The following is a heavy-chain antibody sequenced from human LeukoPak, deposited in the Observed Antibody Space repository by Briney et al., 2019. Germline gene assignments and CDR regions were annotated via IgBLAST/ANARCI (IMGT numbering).Heavy chain of an antibody. J-gene: IGHJ6*03. Sequence: SETLSLTCTVSGGSISAYYWSWIRRPPGKGLEWIGYMYYSGSSNYNPSLKSRVTISVDTSKNQFSLELNSVTAADTAVYYCARDYYGHYYMDVWGKGATVTISS. CDR1: GGSISAYY. CDR2: MYYSGSS. V-gene: IGHV4-59*13. CDR3: ARDYYGHYYMDV. D-gene: IGHD3-10*01.